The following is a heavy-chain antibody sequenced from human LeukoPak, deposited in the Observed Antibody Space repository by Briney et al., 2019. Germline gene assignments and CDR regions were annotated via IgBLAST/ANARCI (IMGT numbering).Heavy chain of an antibody. V-gene: IGHV3-66*04. CDR3: ARLYYGAGTTNDY. D-gene: IGHD3-10*01. J-gene: IGHJ4*02. CDR2: IYSGGST. CDR1: GFTVSSYY. Sequence: GGSLTLTCAASGFTVSSYYMSWVRQPPGKGLEWVSVIYSGGSTYYADSVKGRFTISRDNSKNTLYLQMNSLTAADTAVYYCARLYYGAGTTNDYWGQGTLVTVSS.